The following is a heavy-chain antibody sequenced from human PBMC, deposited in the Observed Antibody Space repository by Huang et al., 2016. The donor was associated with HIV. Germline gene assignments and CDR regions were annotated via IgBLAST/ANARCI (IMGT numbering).Heavy chain of an antibody. D-gene: IGHD3-10*01. V-gene: IGHV3-30*02. CDR1: GFTFSSYG. CDR2: IRYDGSNK. CDR3: AKGSMANAFDI. J-gene: IGHJ3*02. Sequence: QVQLVESGGGVVQPGGSLRLSCAASGFTFSSYGMHWVRQAPGKGLEWVAFIRYDGSNKYYADSVRGRFTISRDNSKNTLYLQMNSLRVEDTAVYYCAKGSMANAFDIWGQGTMVTVSS.